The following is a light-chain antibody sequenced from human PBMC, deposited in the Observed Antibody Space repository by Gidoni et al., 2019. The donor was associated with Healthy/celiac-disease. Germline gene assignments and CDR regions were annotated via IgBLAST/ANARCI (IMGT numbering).Light chain of an antibody. CDR2: EGS. CDR3: CSYAGSSTVV. V-gene: IGLV2-23*01. J-gene: IGLJ2*01. Sequence: QSALTQPAPGSGSPGQSITIACTGTSSDVGSYNLVSWYQQHPSKAPKLMIYEGSKRPSGVSSRFSGSKAGNTASLTISGLQAEDEADYYCCSYAGSSTVVFGGGTKLTVL. CDR1: SSDVGSYNL.